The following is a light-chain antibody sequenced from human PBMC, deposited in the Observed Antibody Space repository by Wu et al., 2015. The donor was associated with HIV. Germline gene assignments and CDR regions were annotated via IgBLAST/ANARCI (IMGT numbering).Light chain of an antibody. CDR3: QQLNSSPFT. CDR1: QGISSY. Sequence: DIQMTQSPSSLSASVGDRVTITCRASQGISSYLAWYQQKPGKAPKLLIYAASTLQSGVPSRFSGSGSGTDFTLTISSLQPEDFATYYCQQLNSSPFTFGPGTKVDIK. CDR2: AAS. J-gene: IGKJ3*01. V-gene: IGKV1-9*01.